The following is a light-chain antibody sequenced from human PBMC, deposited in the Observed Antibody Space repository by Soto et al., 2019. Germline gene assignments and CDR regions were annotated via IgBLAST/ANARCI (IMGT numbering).Light chain of an antibody. CDR3: SSYTSSNTLV. V-gene: IGLV2-14*01. Sequence: QSALTQPASVSGSPGQSITISCSGTSSDIGTYDHVAWFQQFPGKTPKLMIYSVSNRPSGVSNRFSGSKSGSTASLTISGLQAEDEADYYCSSYTSSNTLVFGTGTKVTVL. CDR1: SSDIGTYDH. J-gene: IGLJ1*01. CDR2: SVS.